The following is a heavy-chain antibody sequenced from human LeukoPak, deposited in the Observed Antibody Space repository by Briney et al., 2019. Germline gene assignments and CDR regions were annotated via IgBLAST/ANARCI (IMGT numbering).Heavy chain of an antibody. Sequence: GGSLRLSCAASGFTFSDYYMSWIRQAPGKGLEWVSYISSSGSTIYYADSVKGRFTISRDNAKNSLYLQMNSLRAEDTAVYYCARVRIAVAVAHVNYFDYWGQGTLVTVSS. CDR3: ARVRIAVAVAHVNYFDY. D-gene: IGHD6-19*01. CDR2: ISSSGSTI. CDR1: GFTFSDYY. J-gene: IGHJ4*02. V-gene: IGHV3-11*04.